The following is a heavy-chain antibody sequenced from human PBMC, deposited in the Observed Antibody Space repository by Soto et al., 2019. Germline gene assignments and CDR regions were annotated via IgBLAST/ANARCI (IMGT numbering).Heavy chain of an antibody. Sequence: ASVKVSCKASGYTFTSYGISWVRQAPGQGLEWMGWISAYNGNTNYAQKLQGRVTMTTDTSTSTAYMELRSLRSDDTAVYYCARASNDFWSGRPHYYYYYMDVGGKGTTVTVSS. V-gene: IGHV1-18*01. CDR1: GYTFTSYG. CDR3: ARASNDFWSGRPHYYYYYMDV. CDR2: ISAYNGNT. D-gene: IGHD3-3*01. J-gene: IGHJ6*03.